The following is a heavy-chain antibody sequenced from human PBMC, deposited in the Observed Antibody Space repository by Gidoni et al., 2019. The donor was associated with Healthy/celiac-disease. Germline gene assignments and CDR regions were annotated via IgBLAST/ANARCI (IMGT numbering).Heavy chain of an antibody. CDR2: IYYSGST. J-gene: IGHJ4*02. CDR1: GGSISSGGYY. D-gene: IGHD6-13*01. V-gene: IGHV4-31*03. Sequence: QLQLQESGPGLVKPSQTLSPTCPVPGGSISSGGYYWSWIRQHPGKGLEWIGYIYYSGSTYYNPSLKSRVTISVDTSKNQFSLKLSSVTAADTAVYYWASGLQQLAYFDYWGQGTLVTVSS. CDR3: ASGLQQLAYFDY.